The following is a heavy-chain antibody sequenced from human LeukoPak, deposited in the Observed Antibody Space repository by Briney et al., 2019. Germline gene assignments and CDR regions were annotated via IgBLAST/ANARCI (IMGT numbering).Heavy chain of an antibody. J-gene: IGHJ4*01. V-gene: IGHV4-61*02. D-gene: IGHD6-6*01. Sequence: SETLSLTCTVSGDSISSGDYYWSWIRQPAGKGLEWIGRISSSGSTNYNPSLKSRVTISVDTSKNQFSLKVTSVTAADTAVYYCARDRSSYAKGHYDYWGQGTLVTVSS. CDR2: ISSSGST. CDR3: ARDRSSYAKGHYDY. CDR1: GDSISSGDYY.